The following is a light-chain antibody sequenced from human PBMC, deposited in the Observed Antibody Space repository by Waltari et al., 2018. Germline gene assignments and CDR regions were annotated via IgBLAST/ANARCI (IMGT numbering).Light chain of an antibody. V-gene: IGKV1-12*01. CDR3: QQASRLPLT. Sequence: DIQMTQSPSLVSASVGDRVTITCRASQGINNWLGWYQQKPGKAPHLLIYRASALATGVPSRFSGSGSGTDFTRTISSLQPEDFATYYCQQASRLPLTFGGGTKVEVK. J-gene: IGKJ4*01. CDR2: RAS. CDR1: QGINNW.